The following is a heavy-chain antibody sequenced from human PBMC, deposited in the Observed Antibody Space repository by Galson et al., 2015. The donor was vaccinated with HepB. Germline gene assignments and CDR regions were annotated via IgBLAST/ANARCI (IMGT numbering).Heavy chain of an antibody. Sequence: PALVKPTQTLTLTCTFSGFSLSTSGVGVGWIRQPPGKALEWLALIYWDDDKRYSPSLKSRLTITKDTSKNQVVLTMTNMDPVDTATYYCAHRKGSELWFGESYDAFDIWGQGTMVTVSS. D-gene: IGHD3-10*01. CDR1: GFSLSTSGVG. V-gene: IGHV2-5*02. CDR2: IYWDDDK. J-gene: IGHJ3*02. CDR3: AHRKGSELWFGESYDAFDI.